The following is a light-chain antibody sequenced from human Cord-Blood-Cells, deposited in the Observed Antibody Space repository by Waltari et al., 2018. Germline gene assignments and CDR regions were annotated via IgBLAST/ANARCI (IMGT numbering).Light chain of an antibody. Sequence: QSALTQPRSVSGSPGQSVTISCTGTSSAVGGYNYVFWYQQHPGKAPKLMIYDVSKRPAGVPDRFSGSKSGNTASLTISGLQAEDEADYYCCSYAGSYTLVFGGGTKLTVL. CDR3: CSYAGSYTLV. V-gene: IGLV2-11*01. J-gene: IGLJ3*02. CDR1: SSAVGGYNY. CDR2: DVS.